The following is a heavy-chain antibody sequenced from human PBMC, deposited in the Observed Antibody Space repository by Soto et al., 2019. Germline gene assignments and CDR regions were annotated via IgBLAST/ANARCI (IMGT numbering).Heavy chain of an antibody. J-gene: IGHJ4*02. CDR2: IYYSGST. D-gene: IGHD3-3*01. V-gene: IGHV4-39*01. CDR3: ARRRFLEWLLYGYYFDF. Sequence: SETLSLTCVVSGGSISSSSYYWGWIRQPPGKGLEWIGSIYYSGSTYYNPSLKSRVTISVDTSKNQFSLKLSSVTAADTAVYYCARRRFLEWLLYGYYFDFWGQGTLVTVSS. CDR1: GGSISSSSYY.